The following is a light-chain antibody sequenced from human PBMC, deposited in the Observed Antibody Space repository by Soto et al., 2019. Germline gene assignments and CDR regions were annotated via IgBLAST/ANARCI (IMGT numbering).Light chain of an antibody. V-gene: IGKV1-5*03. CDR3: QHYNSYSEA. CDR1: QSISYR. CDR2: KAS. J-gene: IGKJ1*01. Sequence: VGDRVTITCRASQSISYRLAWYQQKPGKAPKLLIYKASTLKSGVPSRFSGSGSGTEFTLTISSLQPDDFATYYCQHYNSYSEAFGQGTKVDI.